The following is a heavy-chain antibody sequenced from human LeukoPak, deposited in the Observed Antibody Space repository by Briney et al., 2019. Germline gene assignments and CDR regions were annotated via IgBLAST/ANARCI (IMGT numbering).Heavy chain of an antibody. V-gene: IGHV4-39*01. CDR2: IYYSGST. Sequence: SGTLSLTCILSGGSISGGGHYWGWIRQPPGKGLEWIGSIYYSGSTYYNPSLNSRVTIFIDMSKNQFSLKLRSVTATDTAVYYCARLVCGGGSCPAEFDYWGQGTLVTVSS. CDR3: ARLVCGGGSCPAEFDY. CDR1: GGSISGGGHY. J-gene: IGHJ4*02. D-gene: IGHD2-15*01.